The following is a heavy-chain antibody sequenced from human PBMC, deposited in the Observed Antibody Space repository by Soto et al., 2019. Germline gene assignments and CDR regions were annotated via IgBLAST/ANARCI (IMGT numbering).Heavy chain of an antibody. V-gene: IGHV1-3*01. CDR1: GYTFTSYA. D-gene: IGHD3-22*01. CDR2: INAGNGNT. CDR3: ARCPGSSGHYTTLGP. J-gene: IGHJ5*02. Sequence: ASVKVSCKASGYTFTSYAMHWVRQAPGQRLEWMGWINAGNGNTKYSQKFQGRVTITRDTSASTAYMELSSLRSEDTAVYYCARCPGSSGHYTTLGPWGQRTLVTVSS.